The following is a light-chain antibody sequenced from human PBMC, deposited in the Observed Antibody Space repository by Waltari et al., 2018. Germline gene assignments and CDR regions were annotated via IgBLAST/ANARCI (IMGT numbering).Light chain of an antibody. CDR2: EVS. V-gene: IGKV2D-29*02. Sequence: DIVMTQTPLSLTVIPGEPASISCRSSQSLLHSGGKSYLYWNLQKPGQSPQHLIHEVSNRASGFPDRFRGSGSGTDFTLKISHVEAGDVEFYYCMQGIQLPLTFGGETKVEIK. J-gene: IGKJ4*01. CDR3: MQGIQLPLT. CDR1: QSLLHSGGKSY.